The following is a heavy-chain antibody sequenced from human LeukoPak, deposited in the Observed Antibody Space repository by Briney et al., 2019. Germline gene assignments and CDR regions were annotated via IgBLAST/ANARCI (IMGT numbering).Heavy chain of an antibody. CDR1: GGSISSSSYY. CDR3: ATGDPETAAAGRFDY. CDR2: IYYSGST. Sequence: ASETLSLTCTVSGGSISSSSYYWGWIRQPPGKGLEWIGSIYYSGSTYYNPSLKSRVTISVDTSKNQFSLKLSSVTAADTAVYYCATGDPETAAAGRFDYWGQGTLVTVSS. J-gene: IGHJ4*02. V-gene: IGHV4-39*07. D-gene: IGHD6-13*01.